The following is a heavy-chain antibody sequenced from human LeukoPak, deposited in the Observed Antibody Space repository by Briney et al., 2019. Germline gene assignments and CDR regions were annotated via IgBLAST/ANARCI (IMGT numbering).Heavy chain of an antibody. CDR2: INPNSGGT. CDR3: ARVKGIAANFDY. J-gene: IGHJ4*02. D-gene: IGHD6-13*01. V-gene: IGHV1-2*02. CDR1: GYTFTGYY. Sequence: ASVKVSCKASGYTFTGYYMHWVRRAPGQGLEWTGWINPNSGGTNYAQKFQGRVTMTRDTSISTAYMELSRLRSDDTAVYYCARVKGIAANFDYWGQGTLVTVSS.